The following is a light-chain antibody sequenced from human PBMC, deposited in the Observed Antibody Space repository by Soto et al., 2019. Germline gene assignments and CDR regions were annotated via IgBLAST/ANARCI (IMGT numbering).Light chain of an antibody. CDR1: SSNIGSNY. CDR3: AAWDDSRYV. V-gene: IGLV1-47*01. Sequence: QSVLTQPPSASGTPGQRVTISCSGSSSNIGSNYVYWYQQLPGTAPKLLIYRNNQRPSGVPDRFSGSKSGTSASLAISGLRSEDEADYYCAAWDDSRYVFGTGTQLTVL. CDR2: RNN. J-gene: IGLJ1*01.